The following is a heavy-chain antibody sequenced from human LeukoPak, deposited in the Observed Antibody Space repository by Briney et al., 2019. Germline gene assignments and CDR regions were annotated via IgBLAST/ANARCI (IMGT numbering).Heavy chain of an antibody. D-gene: IGHD3-16*01. CDR3: AKDMESGGVTNLYFDY. Sequence: PGGSLRLSCAASGFTFSSYAMSWVRQAPGKGLEWVSAISGSGGSTYYADSVKGRFTISRDNSKNTLYLQMNSLRAEDTAVYYCAKDMESGGVTNLYFDYWGQGTLVTVSS. V-gene: IGHV3-23*01. J-gene: IGHJ4*02. CDR1: GFTFSSYA. CDR2: ISGSGGST.